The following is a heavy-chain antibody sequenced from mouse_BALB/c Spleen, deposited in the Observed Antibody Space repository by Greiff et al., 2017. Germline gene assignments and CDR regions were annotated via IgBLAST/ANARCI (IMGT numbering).Heavy chain of an antibody. CDR2: ISSGSSTI. D-gene: IGHD1-1*01. CDR1: GFTFSSFG. J-gene: IGHJ3*01. CDR3: AREGFITTPPFAY. V-gene: IGHV5-17*02. Sequence: EVKLMESGGGLVQPGGSRKLSCAASGFTFSSFGMHWVRQAPEKGLEWVAYISSGSSTIYYADTVKGRFTISRDNPKNTLFLQMTSLRSEDTAMYYCAREGFITTPPFAYWGQGTLVTVSA.